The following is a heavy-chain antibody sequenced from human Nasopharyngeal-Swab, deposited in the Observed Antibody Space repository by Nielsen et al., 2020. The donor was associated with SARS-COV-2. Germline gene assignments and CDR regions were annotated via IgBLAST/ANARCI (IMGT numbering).Heavy chain of an antibody. CDR1: GYTFTSYG. Sequence: ASVKVSCKASGYTFTSYGISWVRQAPGQGLEWMGWISAYNGNTNYAQKFQGRVTMTRNTSISTAYMELSSLRSEDTAVYYCARAGYSSGWYLFDPWGQGTLVTVSS. V-gene: IGHV1-18*01. CDR2: ISAYNGNT. J-gene: IGHJ5*02. D-gene: IGHD6-19*01. CDR3: ARAGYSSGWYLFDP.